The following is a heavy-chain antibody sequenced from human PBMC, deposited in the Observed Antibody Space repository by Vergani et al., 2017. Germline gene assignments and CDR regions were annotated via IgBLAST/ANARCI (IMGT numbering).Heavy chain of an antibody. CDR1: GGSFSGYY. V-gene: IGHV4-34*01. CDR3: ARGRYCSSTSCPPKYYYYYMDV. CDR2: INHSGST. Sequence: QVQLQQWGAGLLKPSETLSLTCAVYGGSFSGYYWSWIRQPPGQGLEWIGEINHSGSTNYNPSLKSRVTISVDTSKNQFSLKLSSVTAADTAVYYCARGRYCSSTSCPPKYYYYYMDVWGKGTTVTVSS. J-gene: IGHJ6*03. D-gene: IGHD2-2*01.